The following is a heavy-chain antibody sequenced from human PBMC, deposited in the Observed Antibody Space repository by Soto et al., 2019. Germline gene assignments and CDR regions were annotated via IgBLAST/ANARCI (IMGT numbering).Heavy chain of an antibody. V-gene: IGHV3-33*01. Sequence: GGSLRLSCAASGFTFSSYGMHWVRQAPGKGLEWVAVIWFDGSNKWYADSVKGRFTISRDNSKNTVDLQMNSLRAEDTSVYYCARDGVGVVPAAIRFDYWGQGTLVTV. D-gene: IGHD2-2*01. J-gene: IGHJ4*02. CDR1: GFTFSSYG. CDR2: IWFDGSNK. CDR3: ARDGVGVVPAAIRFDY.